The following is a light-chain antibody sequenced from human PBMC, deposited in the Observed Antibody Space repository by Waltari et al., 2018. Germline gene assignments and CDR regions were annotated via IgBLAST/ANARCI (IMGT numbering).Light chain of an antibody. CDR1: QSVLYSSNHNHY. CDR3: QQYYSTPLT. V-gene: IGKV4-1*01. J-gene: IGKJ4*01. Sequence: DIVMTQSPDSLAESLGESATINCKASQSVLYSSNHNHYIAWYQQKPGQPPKLLIYWASTRESGVPDRFSGSGSGTDFTLTISSLQAEDVAVYYCQQYYSTPLTFGGGTKVEIK. CDR2: WAS.